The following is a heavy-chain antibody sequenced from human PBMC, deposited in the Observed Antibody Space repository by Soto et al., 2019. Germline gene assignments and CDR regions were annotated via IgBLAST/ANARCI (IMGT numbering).Heavy chain of an antibody. Sequence: GASVKVSCKASGYTFTSYYMHWVRQAPGQGLEWMGIINPSGGSTSYAQKFQGRVTMTRDESTSTAYMELSSLRSEDAAVYYCARDAGDVGRSYYGDYINYYYGMDVWGQGTTVTVSS. CDR2: INPSGGST. CDR3: ARDAGDVGRSYYGDYINYYYGMDV. CDR1: GYTFTSYY. J-gene: IGHJ6*02. V-gene: IGHV1-46*01. D-gene: IGHD4-17*01.